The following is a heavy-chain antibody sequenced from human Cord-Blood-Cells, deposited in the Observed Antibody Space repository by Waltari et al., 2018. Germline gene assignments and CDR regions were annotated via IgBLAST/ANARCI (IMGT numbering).Heavy chain of an antibody. V-gene: IGHV3-74*01. Sequence: EVQLVESGGGLVQPGGSLRLSCAASGFTFSTYWMHWVRQAPGKGLVLVSIMIGDGSSTSYADSVKCRFTISRDNAKNTLYLQMNSLRAADTAVYYCARVPGSSSYAFDIWGQGTMVTVSS. J-gene: IGHJ3*02. D-gene: IGHD6-6*01. CDR1: GFTFSTYW. CDR2: MIGDGSST. CDR3: ARVPGSSSYAFDI.